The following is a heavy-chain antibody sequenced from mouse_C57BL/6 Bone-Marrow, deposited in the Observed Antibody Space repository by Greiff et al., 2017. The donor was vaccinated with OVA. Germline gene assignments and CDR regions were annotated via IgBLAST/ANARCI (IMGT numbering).Heavy chain of an antibody. J-gene: IGHJ2*01. Sequence: SGAELVKPGASVKMSCKASGYTFTSYWITWVKQRPGQGLEWIGMIHPNSGSTNYNEKFKSKATLTVDKSSSTAYMQLSSLTSEDSVGYYGSRTYFDYWGQGTTLTVSS. CDR1: GYTFTSYW. CDR3: SRTYFDY. CDR2: IHPNSGST. D-gene: IGHD1-1*01. V-gene: IGHV1-64*01.